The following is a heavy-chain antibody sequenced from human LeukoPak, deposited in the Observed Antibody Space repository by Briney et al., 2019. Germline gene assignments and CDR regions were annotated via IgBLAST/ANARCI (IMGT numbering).Heavy chain of an antibody. V-gene: IGHV3-11*01. Sequence: GGSLRLSCAASGFTFSDHYMNWIRQAPGKGLEWISYVSPSGSSIEYAGSVKGRFTISRDNAKNSLYLQMNSLRAEDTAVYYCARDPPAKHSAYYVDYWGRGTLVTVSS. CDR1: GFTFSDHY. CDR2: VSPSGSSI. J-gene: IGHJ4*02. CDR3: ARDPPAKHSAYYVDY. D-gene: IGHD4-11*01.